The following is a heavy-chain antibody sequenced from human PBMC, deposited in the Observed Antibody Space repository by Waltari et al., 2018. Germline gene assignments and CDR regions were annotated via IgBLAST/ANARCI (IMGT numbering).Heavy chain of an antibody. J-gene: IGHJ4*02. CDR1: GDSISSSSYY. V-gene: IGHV4-39*01. D-gene: IGHD2-15*01. Sequence: QLQLQESGPGLVKASETLSLTCTVSGDSISSSSYYWGWVRQPPGKGLEWIGNMYYRGSTYYNPSRKSRVTIAGDTSKSQFSLKLSSVTAADTSMYYCVRHARTTSGGKHFDHWGQGMLVTVSP. CDR2: MYYRGST. CDR3: VRHARTTSGGKHFDH.